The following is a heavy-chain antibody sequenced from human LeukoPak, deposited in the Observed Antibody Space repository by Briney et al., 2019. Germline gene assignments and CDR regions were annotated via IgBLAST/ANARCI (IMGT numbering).Heavy chain of an antibody. CDR2: ISSSSSYI. J-gene: IGHJ5*02. CDR1: GFTFSSYS. Sequence: GGSLRLSCAASGFTFSSYSMNWVRQAPGKGLEWVSSISSSSSYIYYADSVKGRFTISRDNAKNSLYLQMNSLRAEDTAVYYCARDGAGYYYDSSGYYYAEIDAVSWFDPWGQGTLVTVSS. V-gene: IGHV3-21*01. D-gene: IGHD3-22*01. CDR3: ARDGAGYYYDSSGYYYAEIDAVSWFDP.